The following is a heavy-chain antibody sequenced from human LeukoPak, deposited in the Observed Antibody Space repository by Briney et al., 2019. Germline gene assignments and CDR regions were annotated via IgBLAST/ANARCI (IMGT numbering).Heavy chain of an antibody. D-gene: IGHD1-26*01. CDR2: ISYDGSNK. J-gene: IGHJ4*02. CDR3: AKDLWELLIPYFDY. V-gene: IGHV3-30*18. CDR1: GFTFSSYG. Sequence: GGSLRLSCAASGFTFSSYGMHWVRQAPGKGLEWVAVISYDGSNKYYADSVKGRFTISRDNSKNTLYLQMNSLRAEDTAVYYCAKDLWELLIPYFDYWGQGTLVTVSS.